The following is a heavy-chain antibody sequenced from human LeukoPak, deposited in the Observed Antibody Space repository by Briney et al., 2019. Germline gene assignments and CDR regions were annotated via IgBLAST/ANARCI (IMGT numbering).Heavy chain of an antibody. CDR2: INPNSGGT. J-gene: IGHJ3*02. CDR1: GYTFTGYY. D-gene: IGHD5-18*01. Sequence: ASVKVSCKASGYTFTGYYMHWVRQAPGRGLEWMGWINPNSGGTNYAQKFQGRVTMTRDTSISTAYMELSRLRSDDTAVYYCATSARIQLWFGAFDIWGQGTMVTVSS. CDR3: ATSARIQLWFGAFDI. V-gene: IGHV1-2*02.